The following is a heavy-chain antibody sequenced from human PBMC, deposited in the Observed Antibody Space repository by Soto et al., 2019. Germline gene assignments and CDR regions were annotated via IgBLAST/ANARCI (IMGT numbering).Heavy chain of an antibody. D-gene: IGHD2-21*02. J-gene: IGHJ6*02. CDR1: GGSISSSSYY. V-gene: IGHV4-39*01. CDR2: IYYSGST. Sequence: SETLSLTCTVSGGSISSSSYYWGWIRQPPGKGLEWIGSIYYSGSTYYNPSLKSRVTISVDTSKNQFSLKLSSVTAADTAVYYCARHQGGNSVTWYYYGMDVWGQGTTVTVSS. CDR3: ARHQGGNSVTWYYYGMDV.